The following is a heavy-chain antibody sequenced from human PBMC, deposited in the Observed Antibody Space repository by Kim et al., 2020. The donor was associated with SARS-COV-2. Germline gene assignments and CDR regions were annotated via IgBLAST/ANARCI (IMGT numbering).Heavy chain of an antibody. CDR2: DGSAT. D-gene: IGHD2-15*01. V-gene: IGHV3-74*01. CDR3: GGRHWFEL. Sequence: DGSATSYATSVKGRITISREHAKGAVYLEMNNLRADDTAVYYCGGRHWFELWGQGTQVTVSS. J-gene: IGHJ5*02.